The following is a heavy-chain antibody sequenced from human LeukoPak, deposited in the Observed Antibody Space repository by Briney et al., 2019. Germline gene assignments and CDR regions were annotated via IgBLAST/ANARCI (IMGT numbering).Heavy chain of an antibody. Sequence: ASVKVSCKASGYTFTSYGISWVRQAPGQGLEWMGWISTYNGNTDYAQNFQDRVVMTTDTSTNTVYMELRSLRSDDTAVYYCARVVSGSYYYFDYWGQGTLVTVSS. V-gene: IGHV1-18*01. CDR2: ISTYNGNT. D-gene: IGHD3-10*01. CDR3: ARVVSGSYYYFDY. CDR1: GYTFTSYG. J-gene: IGHJ4*02.